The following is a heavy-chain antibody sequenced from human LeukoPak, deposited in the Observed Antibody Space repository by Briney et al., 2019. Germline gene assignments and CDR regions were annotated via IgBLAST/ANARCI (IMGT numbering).Heavy chain of an antibody. Sequence: ASGTVYCKISGYTLSEVSMHWVRHSPGKGLEWMGGFNPEEGETIYARKFQGRLTLTEDTSTDTAYMEVSGLRSEDTAVYYCATEIVGYGDVHYFDHWGQGTLVTVSS. D-gene: IGHD5-12*01. CDR3: ATEIVGYGDVHYFDH. V-gene: IGHV1-24*01. CDR1: GYTLSEVS. J-gene: IGHJ4*02. CDR2: FNPEEGET.